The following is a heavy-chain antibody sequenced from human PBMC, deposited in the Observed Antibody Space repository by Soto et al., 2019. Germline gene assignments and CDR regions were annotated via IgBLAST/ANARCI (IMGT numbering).Heavy chain of an antibody. CDR1: GFTFSSYA. Sequence: GGSLRLSCAASGFTFSSYAMSWVRQAPGKGLEWVSAISGSGGSTYYADSVKGRFTISRDNSKNTLYPQMNSLRAEDTAVYYCEKHRTGPTLGGYFDYWGQGTLVTVSS. V-gene: IGHV3-23*01. CDR3: EKHRTGPTLGGYFDY. CDR2: ISGSGGST. J-gene: IGHJ4*02. D-gene: IGHD1-1*01.